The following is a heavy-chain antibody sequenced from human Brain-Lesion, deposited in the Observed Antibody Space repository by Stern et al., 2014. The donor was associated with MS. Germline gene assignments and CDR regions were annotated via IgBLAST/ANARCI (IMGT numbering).Heavy chain of an antibody. CDR1: GGSISSSSYY. Sequence: QLVESGPGLVKPSETLSLTCTVSGGSISSSSYYWGWIRQPPGKGLEWIGSIYYRGSTYYNPSLKSRVTISMDTSQHQFSLRLSSVTAADTAVYFCAKLWLGELPESPFDYWGQGTLVTVSS. CDR2: IYYRGST. J-gene: IGHJ4*02. V-gene: IGHV4-39*01. D-gene: IGHD3-10*01. CDR3: AKLWLGELPESPFDY.